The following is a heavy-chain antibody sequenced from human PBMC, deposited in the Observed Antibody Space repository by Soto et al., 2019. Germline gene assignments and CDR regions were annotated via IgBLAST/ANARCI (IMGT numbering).Heavy chain of an antibody. V-gene: IGHV3-23*01. D-gene: IGHD2-2*01. CDR3: AKLGSSSWSPHYYFDY. CDR2: ITGSGSDT. J-gene: IGHJ4*02. Sequence: GGSLRLSCAASGFTFNNYAMGWVRQTPGKGLEWFSAITGSGSDTYYADSVKGRFTISRDNSKNTLSLQMNSLRAEDTAVYYCAKLGSSSWSPHYYFDYWGQGTLVTV. CDR1: GFTFNNYA.